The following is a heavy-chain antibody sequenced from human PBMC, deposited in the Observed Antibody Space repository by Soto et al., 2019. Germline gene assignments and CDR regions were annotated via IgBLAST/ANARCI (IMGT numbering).Heavy chain of an antibody. D-gene: IGHD2-15*01. CDR2: IIPILGIA. CDR3: ARARAAAICSGGSCPYYFDY. CDR1: GGTFSSYT. Sequence: GASVKVSCKASGGTFSSYTISWVRQAPGQGLEWMGRIIPILGIANYAQKFQGRVTITADKSTSTAYMELSSLRSEDTAVYYCARARAAAICSGGSCPYYFDYWGQGTLVTVSS. J-gene: IGHJ4*02. V-gene: IGHV1-69*02.